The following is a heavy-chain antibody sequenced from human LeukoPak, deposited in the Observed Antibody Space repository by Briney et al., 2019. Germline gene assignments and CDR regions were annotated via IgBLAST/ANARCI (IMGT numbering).Heavy chain of an antibody. CDR1: GFTFSSYG. CDR2: ISGSGGST. V-gene: IGHV3-23*01. D-gene: IGHD5-18*01. CDR3: AKGDTAMGNY. J-gene: IGHJ4*02. Sequence: GGSLRLSCAASGFTFSSYGMHWVRQAPGKGLEWVSAISGSGGSTYYADSVKGRFTISRDNSKNTLYLQMNSLRAEDTAVYYCAKGDTAMGNYWGQGTLVTVSS.